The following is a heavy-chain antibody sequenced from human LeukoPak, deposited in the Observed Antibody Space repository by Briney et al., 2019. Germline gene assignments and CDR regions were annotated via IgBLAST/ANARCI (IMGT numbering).Heavy chain of an antibody. V-gene: IGHV4-31*03. CDR1: GGSISSGGYY. J-gene: IGHJ6*03. CDR2: IYYRGST. CDR3: ARVNYYYYMDV. Sequence: TASETLSLTCTVSGGSISSGGYYWSWIRQHPGKGLEWIGYIYYRGSTYYNPSLQSRVTISVDTAKSHFSLRLSSVTAADTAVYYCARVNYYYYMDVWGKGTTVTVS.